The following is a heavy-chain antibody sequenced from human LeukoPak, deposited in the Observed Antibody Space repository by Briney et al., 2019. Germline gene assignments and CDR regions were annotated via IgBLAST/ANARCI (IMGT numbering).Heavy chain of an antibody. Sequence: GGSLRLSCAASGFTFSSYWMHWVRQAPGRDLEWLSIISGTADSKYYADSVKGRFTISRDNPRSTLYLEMNILRAEDTAVYYCAKADATIGGAFDTWGQGTMVIVSS. D-gene: IGHD3-16*01. J-gene: IGHJ3*02. CDR2: ISGTADSK. CDR1: GFTFSSYW. V-gene: IGHV3-23*01. CDR3: AKADATIGGAFDT.